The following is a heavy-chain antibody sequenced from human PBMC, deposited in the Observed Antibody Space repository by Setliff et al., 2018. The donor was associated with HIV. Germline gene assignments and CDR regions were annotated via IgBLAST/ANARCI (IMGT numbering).Heavy chain of an antibody. CDR2: MNPNSGNT. Sequence: ASVKVSCKASGYTFTSDDINWVRQATGQGLEWMGWMNPNSGNTGYAQKFQGRVTMTRNTSVSTAYMELSSLRSEDTAVYYCAVTIFGVVTHGYFQHWGQGTLVTVSS. J-gene: IGHJ1*01. CDR1: GYTFTSDD. V-gene: IGHV1-8*02. CDR3: AVTIFGVVTHGYFQH. D-gene: IGHD3-3*01.